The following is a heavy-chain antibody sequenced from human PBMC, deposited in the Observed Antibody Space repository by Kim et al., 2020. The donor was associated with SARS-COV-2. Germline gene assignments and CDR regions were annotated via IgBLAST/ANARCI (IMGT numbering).Heavy chain of an antibody. J-gene: IGHJ3*02. D-gene: IGHD6-13*01. Sequence: GGSLRLSCAASGFTFSSYSMNCVRQAPGKGLEWVSSISSSSSYIYYADSVKGRFTISRDNAKNSLYLQMNSLRAEDTTVYYCAREGSSKGFDIWGQGTMVTVSS. CDR1: GFTFSSYS. CDR2: ISSSSSYI. CDR3: AREGSSKGFDI. V-gene: IGHV3-21*01.